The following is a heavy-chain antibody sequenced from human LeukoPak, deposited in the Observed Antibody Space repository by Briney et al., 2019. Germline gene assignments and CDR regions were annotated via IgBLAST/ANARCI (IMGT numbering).Heavy chain of an antibody. J-gene: IGHJ3*02. CDR3: ASRTVTRAFDI. CDR1: GGTFSSYT. V-gene: IGHV1-69*02. CDR2: IIPILGIA. D-gene: IGHD4-11*01. Sequence: SVKVSCKASGGTFSSYTISWVRQAPGQGLKWMGRIIPILGIANYAQKFQGRVTITADKSTSTAYMELSSLRSEDTAVYYCASRTVTRAFDIWGQGTMVTVSS.